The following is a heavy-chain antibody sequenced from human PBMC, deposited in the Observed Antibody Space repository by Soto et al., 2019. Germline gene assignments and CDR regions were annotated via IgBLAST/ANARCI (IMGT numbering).Heavy chain of an antibody. CDR1: GYDFNNYG. Sequence: QVLLVQSGAEVKKPGASVKVSCKASGYDFNNYGFNWLRQSPRLGLEWLGWITPYNGNRNYAQKFQGRVTMTTDASTNTGYMELRSLRSDDTAIYYCARAFATSLRWPHDDFWGQGTLVTVSS. CDR2: ITPYNGNR. D-gene: IGHD2-21*01. V-gene: IGHV1-18*01. CDR3: ARAFATSLRWPHDDF. J-gene: IGHJ4*02.